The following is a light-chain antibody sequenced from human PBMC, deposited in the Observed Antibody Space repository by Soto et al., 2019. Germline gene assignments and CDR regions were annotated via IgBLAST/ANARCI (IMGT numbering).Light chain of an antibody. CDR2: DAS. CDR1: QSVSSY. CDR3: HQRSNWPPIT. V-gene: IGKV3-11*01. Sequence: EIVLTHSPATLSLSPGERATLSCRASQSVSSYLAWYQQKPGQAPRLLIYDASNRATGIPARFSGSGSGTDFTLTISSLEPEDFAVYYCHQRSNWPPITFGQGTRLEI. J-gene: IGKJ5*01.